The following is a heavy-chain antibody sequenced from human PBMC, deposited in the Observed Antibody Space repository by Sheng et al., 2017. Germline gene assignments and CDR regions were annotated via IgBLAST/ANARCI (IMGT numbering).Heavy chain of an antibody. J-gene: IGHJ4*02. Sequence: QVQLQESGPGLVKPSETLSLTCAVSGYSITSGYYWGWIRQPPGKGLEWIGSIYHNGNTYYNPSLKSRLTISIDTSKNLFSLKVTSVTAADTAVYYCVTGYYSRGEYWGQGTLVTVSS. CDR3: VTGYYSRGEY. CDR2: IYHNGNT. CDR1: GYSITSGYY. V-gene: IGHV4-38-2*01. D-gene: IGHD6-13*01.